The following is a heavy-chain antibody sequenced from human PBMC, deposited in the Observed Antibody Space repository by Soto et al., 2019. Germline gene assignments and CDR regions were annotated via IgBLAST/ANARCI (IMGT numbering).Heavy chain of an antibody. V-gene: IGHV4-34*01. CDR1: GESFIVYY. D-gene: IGHD6-19*01. J-gene: IGHJ6*02. CDR3: GRHSSGWYYYYGMDV. CDR2: INHSGST. Sequence: SESLSLACAVYGESFIVYYWSWIRQAPGKGLEWIGEINHSGSTNYSPSLKTQLTISLDTSKNQFSLKLSTVTAADPALYYCGRHSSGWYYYYGMDVWGQGTTVTVSS.